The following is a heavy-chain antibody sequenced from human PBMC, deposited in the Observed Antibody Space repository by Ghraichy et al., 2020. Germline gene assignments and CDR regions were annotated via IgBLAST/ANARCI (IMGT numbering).Heavy chain of an antibody. Sequence: GGSLRLSCAASGFTFRSYWMTWVRQARGKGLEWVANINQDGREKNYVDSVKGRFTISRDNAENSLFLHVDRLRAEDTAVYYCVRGFTGYFGQGTLVTVFS. CDR3: VRGFTGY. CDR2: INQDGREK. J-gene: IGHJ4*02. V-gene: IGHV3-7*03. CDR1: GFTFRSYW. D-gene: IGHD2-8*02.